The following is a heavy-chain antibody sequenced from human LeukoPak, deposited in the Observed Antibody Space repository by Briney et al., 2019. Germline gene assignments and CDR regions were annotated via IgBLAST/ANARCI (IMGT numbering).Heavy chain of an antibody. D-gene: IGHD2-2*01. CDR2: IYPGDSDT. Sequence: GESLKISCRGSGYSFTTYWIGWVRQMPGKGLEWMGIIYPGDSDTRYTPSFQGQVTISADKSTNTAYLQWSSLKASDTSMYYCARRQGCSSTSCPPDYWGQGTLVTVSP. CDR1: GYSFTTYW. J-gene: IGHJ4*02. CDR3: ARRQGCSSTSCPPDY. V-gene: IGHV5-51*01.